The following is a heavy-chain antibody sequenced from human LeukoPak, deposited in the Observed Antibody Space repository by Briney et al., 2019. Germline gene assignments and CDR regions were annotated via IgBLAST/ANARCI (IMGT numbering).Heavy chain of an antibody. CDR1: GGSFSGYY. CDR2: INHSGST. V-gene: IGHV4-34*01. Sequence: SETLSLTCAVYGGSFSGYYWSWIRQPPGKGLEWIGEINHSGSTNYNPSLKSRVTISVDTSKNQSSLKLSSVTAADTAVYYCASIDYYDSSGYAHHYFDYWGQGTLVTVSS. CDR3: ASIDYYDSSGYAHHYFDY. J-gene: IGHJ4*02. D-gene: IGHD3-22*01.